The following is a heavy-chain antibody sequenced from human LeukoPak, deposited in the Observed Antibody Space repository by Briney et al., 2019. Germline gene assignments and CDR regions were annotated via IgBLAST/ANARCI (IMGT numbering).Heavy chain of an antibody. CDR1: GGSIGSYY. CDR3: ARDFKVDGSSGYYAFDI. Sequence: PSETLSLTCTVSGGSIGSYYWSWIRQPPGKGLEWIGYIYYSGTINYNPSLKSRVTISEDTSKNQFSLRLSSVTAADTAVYYCARDFKVDGSSGYYAFDIWGQGTMVTVSS. CDR2: IYYSGTI. V-gene: IGHV4-59*01. D-gene: IGHD3-22*01. J-gene: IGHJ3*02.